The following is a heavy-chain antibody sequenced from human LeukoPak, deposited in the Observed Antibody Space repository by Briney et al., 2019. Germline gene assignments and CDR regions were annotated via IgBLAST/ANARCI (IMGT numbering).Heavy chain of an antibody. CDR2: MNPNSGNT. J-gene: IGHJ4*02. CDR3: ARGNYDFWSGYSPFDY. V-gene: IGHV1-8*01. D-gene: IGHD3-3*01. Sequence: GASVKVSCKASGYTFTSYDINWVRQATGQGLEGMGWMNPNSGNTGYAQKFQGRVTMTRNTSISTAYMELSSLRSEDTAVYYCARGNYDFWSGYSPFDYWGQGTLVTVSS. CDR1: GYTFTSYD.